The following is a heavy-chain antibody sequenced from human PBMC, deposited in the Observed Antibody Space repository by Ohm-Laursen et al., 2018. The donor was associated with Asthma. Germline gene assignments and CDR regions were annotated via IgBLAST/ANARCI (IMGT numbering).Heavy chain of an antibody. J-gene: IGHJ6*02. CDR2: ISYDGSNK. V-gene: IGHV3-30*03. D-gene: IGHD2-2*01. Sequence: SLRLSCAASGFTFSSYGMHWVRQAPGKGLEWVAVISYDGSNKYYADSVKGRFTISRDNSKNTLYLQMNSLRAEDTAVYYCARDSRWGIVVVPAALGDYYYGMDVWGQGTTVTVSS. CDR3: ARDSRWGIVVVPAALGDYYYGMDV. CDR1: GFTFSSYG.